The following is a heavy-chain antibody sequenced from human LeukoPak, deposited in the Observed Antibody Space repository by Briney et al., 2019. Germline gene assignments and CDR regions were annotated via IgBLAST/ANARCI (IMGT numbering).Heavy chain of an antibody. CDR3: STFSNTPVVRGQN. J-gene: IGHJ4*02. CDR2: IKSKTDGGTT. V-gene: IGHV3-15*01. Sequence: GGSLRLSCAASGFTFSNAWMSWVRQAPGKGLEWVGRIKSKTDGGTTDYAAPAKDRFAISRDDSKNTLYLQMNSLKTEDTAVYYCSTFSNTPVVRGQNWGQGTLVTVSS. D-gene: IGHD5-18*01. CDR1: GFTFSNAW.